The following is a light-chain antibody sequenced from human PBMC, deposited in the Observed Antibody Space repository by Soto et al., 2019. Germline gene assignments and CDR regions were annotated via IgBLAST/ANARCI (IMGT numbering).Light chain of an antibody. V-gene: IGKV3-20*01. CDR1: QSIDSSC. Sequence: EIVLTQFTGTLSLSPGERASLFCRASQSIDSSCLAWYQKKPGHSPRLLISGASKMATRIPDRFSGFGSGTDFSLTISRLTPDHYEVYSCQAYGTLPRLTFGLRTKVDNK. CDR3: QAYGTLPRLT. CDR2: GAS. J-gene: IGKJ4*01.